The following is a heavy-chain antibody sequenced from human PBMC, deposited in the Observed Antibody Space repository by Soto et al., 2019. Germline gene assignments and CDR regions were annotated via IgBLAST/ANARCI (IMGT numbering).Heavy chain of an antibody. CDR3: AKDPRDSSSWYYYYYYGMDV. Sequence: QVRLVESGGGVVQPGRSLRLSCAASGFTFSSYGMHWVRQAPGKGLEWVAVISYDGSNKYYADSVKGRFTISRDNSKNTLYLQMNSLRAEDTAVYYCAKDPRDSSSWYYYYYYGMDVWGQGTTVTVSS. CDR1: GFTFSSYG. J-gene: IGHJ6*02. CDR2: ISYDGSNK. D-gene: IGHD6-13*01. V-gene: IGHV3-30*18.